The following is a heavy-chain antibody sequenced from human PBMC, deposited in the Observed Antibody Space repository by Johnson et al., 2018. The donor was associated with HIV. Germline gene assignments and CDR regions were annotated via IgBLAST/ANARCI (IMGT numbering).Heavy chain of an antibody. CDR2: IRYDGSNK. CDR3: AKDTYDSDAFDI. J-gene: IGHJ3*02. Sequence: QVQLLESGGGVVQPGRSLRLSCVVSGFTFSSYAMHWVRQAPGKGLEWVALIRYDGSNKYYADSVKGRFTISRYNSKNTLYLQMNSLGVEDTAVYYCAKDTYDSDAFDIWGQGTMVTVSS. D-gene: IGHD3-22*01. V-gene: IGHV3-30*02. CDR1: GFTFSSYA.